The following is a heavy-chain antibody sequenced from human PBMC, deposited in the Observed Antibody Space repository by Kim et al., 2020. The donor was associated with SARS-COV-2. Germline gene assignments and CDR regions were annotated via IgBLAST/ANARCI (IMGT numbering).Heavy chain of an antibody. J-gene: IGHJ6*02. Sequence: SETLSLTCTVSGGSISSYYWSWIRQPPGKGLEWIGYIYYSGSTNYNPSLKSRVTISVDTSKNQFSLKLSSVTAADTAVYYCARGSWQQWLAVAGYYYYGMDVWGQGTTVTVSS. CDR3: ARGSWQQWLAVAGYYYYGMDV. CDR1: GGSISSYY. V-gene: IGHV4-59*01. CDR2: IYYSGST. D-gene: IGHD6-19*01.